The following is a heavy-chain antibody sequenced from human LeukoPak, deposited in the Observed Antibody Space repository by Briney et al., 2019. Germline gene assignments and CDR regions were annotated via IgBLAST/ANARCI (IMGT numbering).Heavy chain of an antibody. V-gene: IGHV3-33*01. J-gene: IGHJ4*02. CDR2: IWNNGNNK. CDR3: ARGPWDYYDSSNYRTFDY. Sequence: GGSLRLSCAASGFIFSDYGMHWVRQAPGKGLEWVAVIWNNGNNKYADSVRGRFTISRDDSKNTLYLQMDSLRAEDTAVYYCARGPWDYYDSSNYRTFDYWGQGTLVTVSS. CDR1: GFIFSDYG. D-gene: IGHD3-22*01.